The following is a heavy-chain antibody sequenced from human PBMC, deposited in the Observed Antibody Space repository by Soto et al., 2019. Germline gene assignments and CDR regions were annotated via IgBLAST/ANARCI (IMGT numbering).Heavy chain of an antibody. J-gene: IGHJ4*02. D-gene: IGHD3-10*01. Sequence: QVQLQESGPGLVKPSQTLSLTCTVSGGSISSGGYYWSWIRQHPGKGLEWIGYIYYSGSTYYNPSLKSRVTXXVXTFXNQFSLKLSSVTAADTAVYYCARYLWFGEDYYFDYWGQGTLVTVSS. V-gene: IGHV4-31*03. CDR3: ARYLWFGEDYYFDY. CDR2: IYYSGST. CDR1: GGSISSGGYY.